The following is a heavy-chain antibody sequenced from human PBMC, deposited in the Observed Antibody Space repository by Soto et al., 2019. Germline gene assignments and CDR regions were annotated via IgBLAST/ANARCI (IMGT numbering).Heavy chain of an antibody. CDR1: GGSFSDSD. Sequence: NPXETLSLSFAVFGGSFSDSDWSWIRQSPEKGLEWIGEITNSGSTYYNPSLKSRVTISGDTSKNQFSLEVRSVTAADTAVYFCARGRTAIAKRWFDSWGQGNLVTV. D-gene: IGHD5-18*01. J-gene: IGHJ5*01. CDR3: ARGRTAIAKRWFDS. CDR2: ITNSGST. V-gene: IGHV4-34*01.